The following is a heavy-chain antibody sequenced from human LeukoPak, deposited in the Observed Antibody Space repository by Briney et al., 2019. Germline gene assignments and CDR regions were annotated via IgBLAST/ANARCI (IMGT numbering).Heavy chain of an antibody. Sequence: SETLSLTCTVSGGSISSSSYYWGWIRQPPGKGLEWIGSIYYSGSTYYNPSLKSRVTISVDTSKNQFSLKLSSVTAADTAEYYCARRNGAAMSDYWGQGTLVTVSS. D-gene: IGHD2-2*01. CDR3: ARRNGAAMSDY. V-gene: IGHV4-39*01. CDR1: GGSISSSSYY. J-gene: IGHJ4*02. CDR2: IYYSGST.